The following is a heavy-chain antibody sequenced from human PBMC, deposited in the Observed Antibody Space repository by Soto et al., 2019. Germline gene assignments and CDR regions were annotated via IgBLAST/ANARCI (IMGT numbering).Heavy chain of an antibody. J-gene: IGHJ4*02. CDR2: VSNSGGT. Sequence: GGSLRLSCAASGFIINNYAMYWVRQAPGKGLQCVSAVSNSGGTYYADSAKGRFSVSRDTSNSMLYLQMNGLRAEDTAVYYCAKRRDASNSKYSDFDYWGQGTLVTVSS. V-gene: IGHV3-23*01. D-gene: IGHD3-22*01. CDR3: AKRRDASNSKYSDFDY. CDR1: GFIINNYA.